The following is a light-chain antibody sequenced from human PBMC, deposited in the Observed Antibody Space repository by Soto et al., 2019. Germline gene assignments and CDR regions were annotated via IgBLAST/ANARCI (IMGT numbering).Light chain of an antibody. CDR2: DVI. CDR3: SSYAGSNPYV. J-gene: IGLJ1*01. V-gene: IGLV2-11*01. CDR1: SSDVGGYNS. Sequence: QSVLTQPRSVSGSPGQSVTVSCIGTSSDVGGYNSVSWYQEHPGKAPKLMIYDVIKRPSGVPDRFSGSKSGNTASLTISGLLAEDEADYHCSSYAGSNPYVFGTGTKVTVL.